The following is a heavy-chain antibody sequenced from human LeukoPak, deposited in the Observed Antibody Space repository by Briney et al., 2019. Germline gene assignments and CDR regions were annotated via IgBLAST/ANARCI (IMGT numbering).Heavy chain of an antibody. V-gene: IGHV4-4*07. D-gene: IGHD3-10*01. Sequence: PSETLSLTCTVSGGSISSYYLSWIRQPAGKGLEWIGRIYSRVTTYNPSLKSRVTMSADTSRNHVSLTLNSVTAADTAVYYCARDSGTTGEVKFDPWGQGALVTISS. CDR3: ARDSGTTGEVKFDP. CDR1: GGSISSYY. CDR2: IYSRVT. J-gene: IGHJ5*02.